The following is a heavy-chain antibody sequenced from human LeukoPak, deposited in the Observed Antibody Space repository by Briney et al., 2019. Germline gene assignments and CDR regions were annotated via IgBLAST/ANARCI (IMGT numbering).Heavy chain of an antibody. V-gene: IGHV3-30-3*01. D-gene: IGHD6-13*01. J-gene: IGHJ4*02. CDR3: ARGRAAAGPFDY. CDR2: ISYDGSNK. CDR1: GFTFSSYA. Sequence: PGRSLRLSCAASGFTFSSYAMHWVRQAPGKGLEWVAVISYDGSNKYYADSVKSRFTISRDNSKNTLYLQMNSLRAEDTAVYYCARGRAAAGPFDYWGQGTLVTVSS.